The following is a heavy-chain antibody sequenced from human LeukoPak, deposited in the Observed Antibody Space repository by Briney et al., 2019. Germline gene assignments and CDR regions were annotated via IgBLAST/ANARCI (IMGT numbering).Heavy chain of an antibody. V-gene: IGHV4-30-2*01. D-gene: IGHD6-19*01. CDR2: IYHSGST. CDR1: GGSISSGGYS. Sequence: SETLSLTCAVSGGSISSGGYSWSWIRQPPGKGLEWIGYIYHSGSTYYNPSLKSRVTISVDRSKNQFSLKLSSVTAADTAVYYCARHSGSSGRYGSWFDPWGQGTLVTVSS. J-gene: IGHJ5*02. CDR3: ARHSGSSGRYGSWFDP.